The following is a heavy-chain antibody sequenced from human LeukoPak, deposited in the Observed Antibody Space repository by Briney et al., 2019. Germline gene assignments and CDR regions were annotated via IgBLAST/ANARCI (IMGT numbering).Heavy chain of an antibody. Sequence: SVKVSCKASGGTFSSYAISWVRQAPGQGLEWMGRITPILGIANYAQKFQGRVTVTADKSTSTAYMELSSLRSEDTAVYYCARDFGPLGYWGQGTLVTVSS. D-gene: IGHD3-3*01. V-gene: IGHV1-69*04. CDR3: ARDFGPLGY. CDR1: GGTFSSYA. CDR2: ITPILGIA. J-gene: IGHJ4*02.